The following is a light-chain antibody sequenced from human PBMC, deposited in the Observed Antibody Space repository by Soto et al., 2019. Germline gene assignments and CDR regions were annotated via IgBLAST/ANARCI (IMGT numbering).Light chain of an antibody. CDR3: QQYSSSPWT. CDR1: QSVSSNY. CDR2: GAS. V-gene: IGKV3-20*01. Sequence: EIVLTQSPGTLSLSPGERATLSCRAGQSVSSNYLAWFQQKPGQAPRLLIYGASRRASGIPDRFSGSGSGTDFTLTISRLEPEDFAVYYCQQYSSSPWTFGKGTTVESK. J-gene: IGKJ1*01.